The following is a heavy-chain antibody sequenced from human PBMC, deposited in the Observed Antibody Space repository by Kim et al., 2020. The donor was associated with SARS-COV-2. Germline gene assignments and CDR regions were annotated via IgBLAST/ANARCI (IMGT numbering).Heavy chain of an antibody. Sequence: SETLSLTCAVSSGSISSSTWWRWVRQPPGNGLEWIGEIHHSGSTSYNPSLKGRVTISVDKSKNQSSLNLSSVTAADTAVYYCARGFTSGYDKSPVVYWGQGTLVTVSS. CDR3: ARGFTSGYDKSPVVY. CDR2: IHHSGST. CDR1: SGSISSSTW. V-gene: IGHV4-4*02. D-gene: IGHD5-12*01. J-gene: IGHJ4*02.